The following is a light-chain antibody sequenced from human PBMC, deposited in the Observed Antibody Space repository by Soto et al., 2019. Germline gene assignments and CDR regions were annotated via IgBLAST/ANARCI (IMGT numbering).Light chain of an antibody. J-gene: IGKJ1*01. CDR1: QSVSRRY. CDR2: GAS. V-gene: IGKV3-20*01. CDR3: QQYGSSGT. Sequence: EIVLTQSPGTLSLSPVERSSVYCWSSQSVSRRYLAWFQQKPGQAPRLLIYGASSRATGIPDRFSGSGSGTDFTLTISRLEPEDFAVYYCQQYGSSGTFGQGTKVDI.